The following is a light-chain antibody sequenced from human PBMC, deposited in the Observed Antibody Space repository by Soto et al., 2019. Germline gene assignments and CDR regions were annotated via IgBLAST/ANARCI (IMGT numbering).Light chain of an antibody. V-gene: IGKV3-20*01. J-gene: IGKJ1*01. CDR1: QSVSNNY. Sequence: EIVLRQSPGTLSLSPGERATLSCRASQSVSNNYLAWYQQKPGQAPRLLIYGASNRATGIPDRFSCSGSGTDFTLTISRLEPEDFAVYYCQQYGSSGTFGQGTKVDTK. CDR3: QQYGSSGT. CDR2: GAS.